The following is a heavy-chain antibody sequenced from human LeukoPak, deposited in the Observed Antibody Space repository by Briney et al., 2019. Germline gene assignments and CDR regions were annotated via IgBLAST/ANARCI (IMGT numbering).Heavy chain of an antibody. J-gene: IGHJ4*02. V-gene: IGHV3-21*01. D-gene: IGHD3-22*01. CDR2: ISSSSSYI. CDR1: GFTFSSYS. CDR3: ATARGDYYDSSGYYYYFDY. Sequence: GGSLRLSCAASGFTFSSYSMNWVRQAPGKGLEWVSSISSSSSYIYYADSVKGRFTISRDNAKNSLYLQMNSLRAEDTAVYYCATARGDYYDSSGYYYYFDYWGQGTLVTVSS.